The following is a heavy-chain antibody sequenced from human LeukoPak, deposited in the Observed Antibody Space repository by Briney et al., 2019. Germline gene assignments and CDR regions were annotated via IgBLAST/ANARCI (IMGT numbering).Heavy chain of an antibody. CDR1: GYTFTGYY. CDR3: ARDAEYYYDSSGYPTSDY. CDR2: INPNSGGT. V-gene: IGHV1-2*06. D-gene: IGHD3-22*01. J-gene: IGHJ4*02. Sequence: ASVKVSCKASGYTFTGYYMHWVRQAPGQGLEWMGRINPNSGGTNYAQKFQGRVTMTRDTSISTAYMELSRLRSDDTAVYYCARDAEYYYDSSGYPTSDYLGQGTLVTVSS.